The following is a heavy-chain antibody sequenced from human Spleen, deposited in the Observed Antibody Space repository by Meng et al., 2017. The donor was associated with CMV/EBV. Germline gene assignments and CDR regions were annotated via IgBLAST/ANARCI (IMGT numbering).Heavy chain of an antibody. D-gene: IGHD3-22*01. J-gene: IGHJ6*02. CDR3: ARGQKTYYYDSSAYPRDAMDV. CDR2: ISNSGSTI. Sequence: GESLKISCAASGFPFSSYEMNWVRQAPGKGLEWVSFISNSGSTIYYADSVKGRFTISRDNAKNTLYLEMNSLRAEDTAVYYCARGQKTYYYDSSAYPRDAMDVWGQGTTVTVSS. V-gene: IGHV3-48*03. CDR1: GFPFSSYE.